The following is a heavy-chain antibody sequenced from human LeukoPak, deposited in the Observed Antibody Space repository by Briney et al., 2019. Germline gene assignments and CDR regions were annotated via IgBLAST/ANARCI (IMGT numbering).Heavy chain of an antibody. D-gene: IGHD1-26*01. Sequence: VASVKVSCKASGYTFTGYYIHWVRQAPGQGLEWMGWINPTSGGTKYAQKFQGRVTMTWDTSISTAYMDLSRLRSDDTAVYFCARDPPRVGAPDYWGQGTLLTVSS. CDR3: ARDPPRVGAPDY. CDR2: INPTSGGT. J-gene: IGHJ4*02. V-gene: IGHV1-2*02. CDR1: GYTFTGYY.